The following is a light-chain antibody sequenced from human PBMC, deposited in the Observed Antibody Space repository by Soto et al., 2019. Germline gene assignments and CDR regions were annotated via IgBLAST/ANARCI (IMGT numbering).Light chain of an antibody. CDR2: GAS. CDR1: QSVGTY. V-gene: IGKV3-20*01. Sequence: EIVLTQSPAILSLSPGERATLSCRASQSVGTYLDWYQQKLGQAPRLLISGASSRATGIPDRFSGSGSGTDFTLTISRLEPEDFAVYYCQQYGSSPRTFGQGTKVEIK. J-gene: IGKJ1*01. CDR3: QQYGSSPRT.